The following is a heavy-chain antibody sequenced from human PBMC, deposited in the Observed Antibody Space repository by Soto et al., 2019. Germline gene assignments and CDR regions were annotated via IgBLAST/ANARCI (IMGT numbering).Heavy chain of an antibody. Sequence: PGGSPRLSCAASGFTFTNYWMHWVRQVPGKGPVWVSRIDGVGTGTSYSDSVRGRFTISRDNAENTLYLQMNSLRAEDTAVYYCKTVFEYWGQGTLVTVSS. J-gene: IGHJ4*02. D-gene: IGHD4-17*01. CDR2: IDGVGTGT. CDR1: GFTFTNYW. CDR3: KTVFEY. V-gene: IGHV3-74*01.